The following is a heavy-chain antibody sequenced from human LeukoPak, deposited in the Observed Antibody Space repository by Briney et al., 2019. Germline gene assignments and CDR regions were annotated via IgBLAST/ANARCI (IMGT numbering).Heavy chain of an antibody. D-gene: IGHD5-12*01. CDR1: GFTFSSYA. Sequence: PGRSLRLSCAASGFTFSSYAMHWVRQAPGKGLEWVAVISYDGSNKYYADSVKGRFTISRANSKNTLYLQMNSLRAEDTAVYYCARDRDSGYDLDYWGQGTLVTVSS. CDR3: ARDRDSGYDLDY. V-gene: IGHV3-30-3*01. J-gene: IGHJ4*02. CDR2: ISYDGSNK.